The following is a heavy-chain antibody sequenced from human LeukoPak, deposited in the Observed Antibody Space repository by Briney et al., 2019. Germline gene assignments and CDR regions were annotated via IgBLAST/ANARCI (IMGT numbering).Heavy chain of an antibody. CDR2: IYPGDSDT. CDR3: ARGFYGGYYYYYYMDV. D-gene: IGHD4/OR15-4a*01. Sequence: GESLKISCQGSGYSFTTYWIGWVRPMPGKGLEWMGIIYPGDSDTRYSPSFQGQVTISADRSISTAYLQWSSLKASDTAMYYCARGFYGGYYYYYYMDVWGKGTTVTVSS. J-gene: IGHJ6*03. CDR1: GYSFTTYW. V-gene: IGHV5-51*01.